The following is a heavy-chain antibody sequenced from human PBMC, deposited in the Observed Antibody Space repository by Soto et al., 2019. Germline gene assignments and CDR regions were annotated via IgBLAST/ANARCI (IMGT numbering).Heavy chain of an antibody. CDR2: IYWDDDK. J-gene: IGHJ4*02. CDR1: GFSLTTSGVG. V-gene: IGHV2-5*02. Sequence: QITLKESGPTVVKPTETLTLTCTFSGFSLTTSGVGVGWVRQSPGKAPEWLALIYWDDDKRYSTSLKSRLTITKDTSKNQVVLTMANVDPADTATYYCAHRVLRTVFGVVTTTALYFDFWGQGTPVVVSS. D-gene: IGHD3-3*01. CDR3: AHRVLRTVFGVVTTTALYFDF.